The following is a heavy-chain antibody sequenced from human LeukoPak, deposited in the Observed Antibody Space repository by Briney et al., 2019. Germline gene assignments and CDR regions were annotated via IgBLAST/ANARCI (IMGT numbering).Heavy chain of an antibody. D-gene: IGHD3-22*01. CDR3: VRARAYYDSSGYYYPIVYFDY. V-gene: IGHV4-4*07. CDR2: IYTSGST. CDR1: GGSISSYY. Sequence: PSGTLSLTCTVSGGSISSYYWSWIRQPAGKGLEWIGRIYTSGSTNYNPSLKSRVTMSVDTSKNQFSLKLSSVTAADTAVYYCVRARAYYDSSGYYYPIVYFDYWGQGTLVTVSS. J-gene: IGHJ4*02.